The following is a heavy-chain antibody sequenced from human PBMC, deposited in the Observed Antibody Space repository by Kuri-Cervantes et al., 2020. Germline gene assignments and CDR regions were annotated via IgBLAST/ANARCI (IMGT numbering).Heavy chain of an antibody. Sequence: GGSLRLSCTTDGFTFSGYAMSWVRQAPGKGLEWVSSITTSGDRTHYLDSVMGRFTISRDNSMNTLYLQMNSLRSDDTAVYYCAKCLPVTTYHFGYFDLWGRGTLVTVSS. V-gene: IGHV3-23*01. D-gene: IGHD4-17*01. CDR3: AKCLPVTTYHFGYFDL. CDR2: ITTSGDRT. J-gene: IGHJ2*01. CDR1: GFTFSGYA.